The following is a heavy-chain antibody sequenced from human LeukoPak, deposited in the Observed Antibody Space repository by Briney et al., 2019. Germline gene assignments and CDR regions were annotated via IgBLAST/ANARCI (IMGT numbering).Heavy chain of an antibody. CDR1: GLTFSSYS. Sequence: GGSLRLSCAASGLTFSSYSMNWVRQAPGKGLGWVSSISSSSSYIYYADSVKGRFTISRDNAKNSLYLQMNSLRAEDTAVYYCARDVVVTAIIDYWGEGTLVTVSS. CDR2: ISSSSSYI. CDR3: ARDVVVTAIIDY. D-gene: IGHD2-21*02. V-gene: IGHV3-21*01. J-gene: IGHJ4*02.